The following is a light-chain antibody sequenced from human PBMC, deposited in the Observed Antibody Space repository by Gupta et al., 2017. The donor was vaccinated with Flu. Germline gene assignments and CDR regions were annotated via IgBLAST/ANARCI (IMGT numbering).Light chain of an antibody. Sequence: SARSASVGDRVTITCRASQTVSKYLNWYQQKPGKAPKLLIYEASTLQSGVPSRFSGSGSGTDFTLTISSLQPEDFATYYCQQSYRTPRFAFGPGTKVDIK. CDR1: QTVSKY. CDR2: EAS. CDR3: QQSYRTPRFA. J-gene: IGKJ3*01. V-gene: IGKV1-39*01.